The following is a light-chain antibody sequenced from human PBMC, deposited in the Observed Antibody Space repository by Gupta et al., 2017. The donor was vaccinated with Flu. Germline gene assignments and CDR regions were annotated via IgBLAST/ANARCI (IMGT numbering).Light chain of an antibody. V-gene: IGKV4-1*01. CDR1: QSIFYSSNNKNY. CDR2: WAS. J-gene: IGKJ5*01. Sequence: DMVMTQSPDSLAVSLGERATINCQSSQSIFYSSNNKNYLSWYQQKAGQPPKLLISWASGRESGVPDRFSGSGSGADFTLTISSLQAEDVAVYYCQQYYSVPITFGPGTRLEIK. CDR3: QQYYSVPIT.